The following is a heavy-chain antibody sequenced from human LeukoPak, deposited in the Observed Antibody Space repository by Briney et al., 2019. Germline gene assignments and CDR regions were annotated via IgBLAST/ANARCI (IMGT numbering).Heavy chain of an antibody. D-gene: IGHD3-22*01. V-gene: IGHV4-39*07. J-gene: IGHJ4*02. CDR3: ARVSYDSSGYYYVGKYYFDY. CDR2: IYYSGST. Sequence: PSETLSLTCTVSGGSISSSSYYWGWIRQPPGKGLEWIGSIYYSGSTYYNPSLKSRVTISVDTSKNQFSLKLSSVTAADTAVYYCARVSYDSSGYYYVGKYYFDYWGQGTLVTVSS. CDR1: GGSISSSSYY.